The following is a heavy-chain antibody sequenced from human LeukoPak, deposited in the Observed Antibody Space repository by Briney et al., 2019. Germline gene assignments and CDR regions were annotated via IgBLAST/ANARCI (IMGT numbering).Heavy chain of an antibody. CDR2: ISTRGSYI. CDR3: ARAEVLLWFGESPGAEHLQH. D-gene: IGHD3-10*01. CDR1: RFTFSSYN. Sequence: GGSLRLSCAASRFTFSSYNMNWVRQAPGKGLEWVPSISTRGSYIYYADSVKGRFTISRDNAKNSLYLQMNSLRADDTAVYYCARAEVLLWFGESPGAEHLQHWGQGTLVTVSS. V-gene: IGHV3-21*01. J-gene: IGHJ1*01.